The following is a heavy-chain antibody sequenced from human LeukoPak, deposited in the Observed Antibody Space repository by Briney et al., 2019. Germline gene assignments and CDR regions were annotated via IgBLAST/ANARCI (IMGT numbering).Heavy chain of an antibody. J-gene: IGHJ4*02. Sequence: GGSLRLSCAASGFVFSTYAMHWVRQAPGKGLEYVSGISGNGGYTDYANSVKGRFTISRDNFKNTQYLQMGSLRAEDMAVYYCARDLFSGAEMATFDYWGQGTLVTVSS. CDR1: GFVFSTYA. CDR2: ISGNGGYT. CDR3: ARDLFSGAEMATFDY. V-gene: IGHV3-64*01. D-gene: IGHD5-24*01.